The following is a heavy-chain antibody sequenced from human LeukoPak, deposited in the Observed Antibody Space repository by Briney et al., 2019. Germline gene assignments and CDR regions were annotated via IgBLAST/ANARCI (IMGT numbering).Heavy chain of an antibody. CDR3: AKTPKLIRGTPDH. J-gene: IGHJ4*02. V-gene: IGHV3-23*01. CDR2: ISGGGGDA. Sequence: GGSLRLSCAASGFTFDDYGISWVRHAPGKGLGWGFGISGGGGDANYAHSLKGRFTFSWEHSKNTLYLRMSSLRAEDTAIYYCAKTPKLIRGTPDHWGQGTLVIVSS. CDR1: GFTFDDYG. D-gene: IGHD3-10*01.